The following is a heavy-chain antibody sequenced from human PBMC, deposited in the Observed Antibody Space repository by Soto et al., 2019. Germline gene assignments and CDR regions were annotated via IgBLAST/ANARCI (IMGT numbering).Heavy chain of an antibody. Sequence: QVQLVESGGGVVQPGRSMRRSCAASGFTFSRYAIHWVRQGPGKGLEWVAVISNDGNNQYYADSVKGRFNISRDNSKNTLYLQMNSLSTEDTAGYYCARRDGGYGDYWGQGTLVTVSS. V-gene: IGHV3-30-3*01. CDR3: ARRDGGYGDY. J-gene: IGHJ4*02. CDR1: GFTFSRYA. CDR2: ISNDGNNQ. D-gene: IGHD2-15*01.